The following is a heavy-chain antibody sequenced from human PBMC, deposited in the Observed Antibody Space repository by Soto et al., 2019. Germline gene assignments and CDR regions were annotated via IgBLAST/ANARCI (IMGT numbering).Heavy chain of an antibody. V-gene: IGHV3-23*01. Sequence: DVQILESGGGMVQPGGSLRLSCAGSGFMFSSFAMTWVRQAPGKGLEWVSTTRSNGEHTYYADSVKGRFTVSRDNSKNTLFLEMSSLRAEDSAIYYCAKDSKSVSVSAARVYGMDVWGQGTTVTVSS. CDR1: GFMFSSFA. CDR3: AKDSKSVSVSAARVYGMDV. D-gene: IGHD2-2*01. J-gene: IGHJ6*02. CDR2: TRSNGEHT.